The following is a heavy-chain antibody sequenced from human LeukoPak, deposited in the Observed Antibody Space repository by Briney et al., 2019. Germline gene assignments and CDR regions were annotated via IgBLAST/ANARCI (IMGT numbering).Heavy chain of an antibody. CDR2: IKQDGSEK. V-gene: IGHV3-7*01. Sequence: GGSLRLSCAASGFTFSDYYMSWIRQAPGKGLEWVANIKQDGSEKYYVDSVKGRFTISRDNAKNSLYLQMNSLGAEDTAVYYCARDKIVGATHFDYWGQGTLATVSS. J-gene: IGHJ4*02. CDR3: ARDKIVGATHFDY. CDR1: GFTFSDYY. D-gene: IGHD1-26*01.